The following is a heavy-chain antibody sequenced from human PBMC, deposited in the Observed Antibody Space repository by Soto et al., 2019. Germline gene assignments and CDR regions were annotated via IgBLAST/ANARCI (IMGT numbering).Heavy chain of an antibody. V-gene: IGHV1-46*01. CDR2: INPSGGST. CDR3: ARDSSSSAFDY. J-gene: IGHJ4*02. D-gene: IGHD6-6*01. Sequence: QVHLVQSGAEVEKPGASVRVSCKSSGYTFTSYYMHWVRQAPGQGLEWMGIINPSGGSTTYAQKFQGRLTMTRDTSTGTVYVDLRSLRSEDTAVYYCARDSSSSAFDYWGQGTLVTVSS. CDR1: GYTFTSYY.